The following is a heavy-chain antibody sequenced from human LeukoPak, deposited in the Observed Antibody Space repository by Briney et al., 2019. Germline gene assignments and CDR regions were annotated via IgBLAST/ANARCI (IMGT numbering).Heavy chain of an antibody. D-gene: IGHD3-10*01. Sequence: ASVKVSCKASGYTFTGYYMHWVRQAPGQGLEWMGWINPNSGGTNYAQKFQGRATMTRDTSISTAYMELSRLRSDDTAVYYCAMGVGSGTYYFDYWGQGTLVTVSS. CDR1: GYTFTGYY. V-gene: IGHV1-2*02. CDR2: INPNSGGT. CDR3: AMGVGSGTYYFDY. J-gene: IGHJ4*02.